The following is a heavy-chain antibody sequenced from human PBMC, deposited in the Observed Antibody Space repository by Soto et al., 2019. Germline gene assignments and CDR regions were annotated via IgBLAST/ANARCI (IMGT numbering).Heavy chain of an antibody. CDR1: GYTFTNYG. Sequence: ASVKVSCKTSGYTFTNYGISWVRQAPGQGLEWVGWISTYNGHTTSAQKLQGRVTMTTDTSTRTVYMELRSLRSDDTAVYYCARDWGQQWPAHGMDVWGQGTTVTVSS. J-gene: IGHJ6*02. CDR3: ARDWGQQWPAHGMDV. V-gene: IGHV1-18*01. CDR2: ISTYNGHT. D-gene: IGHD6-19*01.